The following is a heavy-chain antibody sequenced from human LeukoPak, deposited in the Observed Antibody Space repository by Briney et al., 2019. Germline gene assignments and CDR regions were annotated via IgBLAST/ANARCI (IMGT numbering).Heavy chain of an antibody. Sequence: PGGSLRLSCTTSGFNFNNAWMNWVRQAPGKGLEWVGRIKPKTDGETTEYAAPVKDRFSISRDDSKSMMYLQMNSLKTEDTAVYYCITPLPYSAQGGQGTLVTVSS. V-gene: IGHV3-15*07. D-gene: IGHD2-21*01. CDR2: IKPKTDGETT. CDR3: ITPLPYSAQ. J-gene: IGHJ4*02. CDR1: GFNFNNAW.